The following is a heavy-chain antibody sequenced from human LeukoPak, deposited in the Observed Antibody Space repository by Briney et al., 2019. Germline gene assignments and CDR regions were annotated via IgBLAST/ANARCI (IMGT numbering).Heavy chain of an antibody. Sequence: SETLSLTCTVSGGSISSYYWSWIRQPPGKGLEWIGYIYCSGSTNYNPSLKSRVTISVDTSKNQFSLKLSSVTAADTAVYYCVRGGDVGNWGYYFDYWGQGTLVTVSS. CDR2: IYCSGST. CDR1: GGSISSYY. V-gene: IGHV4-59*08. J-gene: IGHJ4*02. D-gene: IGHD7-27*01. CDR3: VRGGDVGNWGYYFDY.